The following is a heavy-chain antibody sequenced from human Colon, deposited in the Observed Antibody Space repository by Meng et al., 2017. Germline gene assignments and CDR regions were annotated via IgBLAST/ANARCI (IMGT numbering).Heavy chain of an antibody. V-gene: IGHV4-31*03. CDR3: ARYYYDSSGVTYFDP. CDR2: FYFSGNT. Sequence: QVLLQVSGPGLVKPSQTLSLTCTVSGDSISSGNHYWSWSRQHPGKGLEWIGYFYFSGNTYYNPSLKSRVTISVDTSKNQFSLNLRSVTAADTAVYYCARYYYDSSGVTYFDPWGQGTLVTVSS. J-gene: IGHJ5*02. CDR1: GDSISSGNHY. D-gene: IGHD3-22*01.